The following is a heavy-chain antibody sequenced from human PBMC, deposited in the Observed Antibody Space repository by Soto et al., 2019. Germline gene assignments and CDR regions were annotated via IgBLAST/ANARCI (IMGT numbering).Heavy chain of an antibody. V-gene: IGHV3-33*06. J-gene: IGHJ4*02. D-gene: IGHD1-1*01. CDR1: GFIFSSYG. CDR3: PKDRMSLEPFDY. CDR2: IWYDGSKQ. Sequence: QVQLLESGGGVVQPGRSLRLSCVASGFIFSSYGMHWVRQAPGKGLEWVAFIWYDGSKQYYADSVEGRVTISRDNSKNTLYLQMNSLRAEDTAVYYCPKDRMSLEPFDYWGQGTLVTVSS.